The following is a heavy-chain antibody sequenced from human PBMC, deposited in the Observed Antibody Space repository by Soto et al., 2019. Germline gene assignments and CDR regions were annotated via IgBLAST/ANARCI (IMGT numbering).Heavy chain of an antibody. D-gene: IGHD2-15*01. CDR3: ARGDCTGAYCYSWPFNYGVDV. V-gene: IGHV3-33*08. J-gene: IGHJ6*02. CDR1: GFTFNTYG. Sequence: QVQLVESGGGVVQPGGSLRLSCTTSGFTFNTYGMYWVRQAPGKGLEWVAIIWYDGSNKYYGYYVKGRFTISRDNSKNTLYLQMNSLRAEDTALYYCARGDCTGAYCYSWPFNYGVDVWGQGTTVNVSS. CDR2: IWYDGSNK.